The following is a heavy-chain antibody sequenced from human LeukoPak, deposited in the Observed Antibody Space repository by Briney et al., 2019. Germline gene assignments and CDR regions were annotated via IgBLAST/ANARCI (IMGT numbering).Heavy chain of an antibody. Sequence: SETLSLTCAVSGGSISSGGYSWSWIRQPPGKGLEWIGYIYHSGSTYYNPSLKSRVTISVDRSRNQFSLKLSSVTAADTAVYYCARELYSSSWYGAFDIWGQGTMVTVSS. CDR1: GGSISSGGYS. V-gene: IGHV4-30-2*01. J-gene: IGHJ3*02. D-gene: IGHD6-13*01. CDR3: ARELYSSSWYGAFDI. CDR2: IYHSGST.